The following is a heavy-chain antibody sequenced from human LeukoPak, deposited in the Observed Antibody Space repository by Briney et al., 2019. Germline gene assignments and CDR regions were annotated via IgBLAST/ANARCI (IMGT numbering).Heavy chain of an antibody. D-gene: IGHD3-22*01. V-gene: IGHV4-30-4*08. CDR1: GDSISSGGYY. CDR3: ARVQYYYDSSGYKGLGYFDY. J-gene: IGHJ4*02. Sequence: SETLSLTCTVSGDSISSGGYYWSWIRQHPGKGLEWIGYIYYSGSTYSNPSLKSRLTISVDTSKNQFSLKLSSVTAADTAVYYCARVQYYYDSSGYKGLGYFDYWGQGTLVTVSS. CDR2: IYYSGST.